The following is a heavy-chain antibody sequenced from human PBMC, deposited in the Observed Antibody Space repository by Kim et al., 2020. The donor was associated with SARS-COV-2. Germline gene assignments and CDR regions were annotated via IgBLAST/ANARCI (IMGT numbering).Heavy chain of an antibody. J-gene: IGHJ6*02. CDR3: ARDSGGALYYYYYGMDV. V-gene: IGHV4-59*01. Sequence: LKSRVTISVDTSNNQFSLKLSSVTAADTAVYYCARDSGGALYYYYYGMDVWGQGTTVTVSS. D-gene: IGHD3-10*01.